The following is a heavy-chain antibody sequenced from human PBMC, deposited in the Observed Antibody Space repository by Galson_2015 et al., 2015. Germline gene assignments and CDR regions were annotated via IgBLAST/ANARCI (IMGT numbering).Heavy chain of an antibody. CDR1: GFTFSSYG. V-gene: IGHV3-30*18. CDR2: ISYDGSNK. J-gene: IGHJ4*02. Sequence: SLRLSCAASGFTFSSYGMHWVRQAPGKGLEWVAVISYDGSNKYYADSVKGRFTISRDNSKNTLYLQMNSLRAEDTAVYYCAKDPNYPGIAAAGPSFDYWGQGTLVTVSS. D-gene: IGHD6-13*01. CDR3: AKDPNYPGIAAAGPSFDY.